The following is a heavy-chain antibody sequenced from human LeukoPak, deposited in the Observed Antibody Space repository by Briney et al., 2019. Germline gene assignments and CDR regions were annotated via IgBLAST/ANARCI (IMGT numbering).Heavy chain of an antibody. CDR2: IWYDGSNK. V-gene: IGHV3-33*01. D-gene: IGHD3-22*01. CDR3: ARDSSGYYLGTFDY. Sequence: PGRSLRPSCAASGFTFSSYGMHWVRQAPGKGLEWVAVIWYDGSNKYYADSVKGRFTISRDNSKNTLYLQMNSLRAEDTAVYYCARDSSGYYLGTFDYWGQGTLVTVSS. J-gene: IGHJ4*02. CDR1: GFTFSSYG.